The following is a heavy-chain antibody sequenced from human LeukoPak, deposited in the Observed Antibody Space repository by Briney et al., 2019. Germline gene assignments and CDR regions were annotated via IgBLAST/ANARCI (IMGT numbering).Heavy chain of an antibody. Sequence: PGRSLRLSCAASAFTFSSYWMSWVRQAAGKGLEWVANIKQDGSEKYYVNSVEGRFTISRDNAKNSMYQQRNSQIAEATSVSDCARSTVASFDYWGQGTLVTVSS. CDR1: AFTFSSYW. CDR3: ARSTVASFDY. D-gene: IGHD4-11*01. J-gene: IGHJ4*02. CDR2: IKQDGSEK. V-gene: IGHV3-7*01.